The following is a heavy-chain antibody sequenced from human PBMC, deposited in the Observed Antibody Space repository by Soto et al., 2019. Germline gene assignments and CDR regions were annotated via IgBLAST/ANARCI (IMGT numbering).Heavy chain of an antibody. Sequence: SETLSLTCTVSGGSINDYYWSWTRQPPGKGLEWIAYGLRPDYTGYNPSLRNRVTISPDTSKNQFSLRLISVTAADTAVYYCVAGPDRAKSAYWGQGTLVTVSS. CDR3: VAGPDRAKSAY. CDR1: GGSINDYY. J-gene: IGHJ4*01. V-gene: IGHV4-59*01. CDR2: GLRPDYT.